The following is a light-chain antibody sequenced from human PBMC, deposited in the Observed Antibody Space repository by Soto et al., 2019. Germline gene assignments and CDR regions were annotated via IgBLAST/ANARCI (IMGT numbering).Light chain of an antibody. CDR1: QPISDY. CDR3: QQSYNTPRT. V-gene: IGKV1-39*01. CDR2: TSS. Sequence: DIQMTQSPSSLSAFVGDRVTITCRTSQPISDYLNRYQQKPGKAPSLLIYTSSNLQTGVPSRFSGSGSGTHFTLTINSLQPEDFATYYCQQSYNTPRTFGQGTKVDIK. J-gene: IGKJ1*01.